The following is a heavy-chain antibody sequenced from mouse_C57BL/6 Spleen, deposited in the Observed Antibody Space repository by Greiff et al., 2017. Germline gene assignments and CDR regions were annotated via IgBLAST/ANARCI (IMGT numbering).Heavy chain of an antibody. CDR3: ARRGMYWAVDY. D-gene: IGHD4-1*01. Sequence: VQLQQSGPELVKPGASVKIPCKASGYTFTDYNMDWVKQSHGKSLEWIGDINPNNGGTIYNQKFKGKATLTVEKSSSTAYMELRSLTSEDTAVYYCARRGMYWAVDYWGQGTTLTVSS. J-gene: IGHJ2*01. CDR2: INPNNGGT. CDR1: GYTFTDYN. V-gene: IGHV1-18*01.